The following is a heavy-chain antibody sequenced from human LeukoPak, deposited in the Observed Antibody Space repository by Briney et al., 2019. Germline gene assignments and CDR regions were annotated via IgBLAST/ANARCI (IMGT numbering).Heavy chain of an antibody. CDR3: ATLGTYSSSWYGRAFDI. Sequence: ASVKVSCKASGYIFTSYGISWVRQAPGQGLEWVGWISAYNGNTNYVQNVQDRVTLTTDTSTTTAYMELRSLRSEDTAVYYCATLGTYSSSWYGRAFDIWGQGTMVTVSS. D-gene: IGHD6-13*01. CDR2: ISAYNGNT. V-gene: IGHV1-18*01. J-gene: IGHJ3*02. CDR1: GYIFTSYG.